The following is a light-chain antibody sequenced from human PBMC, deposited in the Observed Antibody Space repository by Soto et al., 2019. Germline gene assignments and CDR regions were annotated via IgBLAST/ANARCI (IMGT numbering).Light chain of an antibody. J-gene: IGLJ3*02. Sequence: QLVLTQSPSASASLGASVRLTCTLSTGHSTYAVAWHQQQPEKGPRYLMDLYSDGSHNKGDGIPDRFSGSSSGAERYLTNSSLQSEDEADYYCQTWGSGINSVFGGGTKLTVL. CDR2: LYSDGSH. CDR1: TGHSTYA. CDR3: QTWGSGINSV. V-gene: IGLV4-69*01.